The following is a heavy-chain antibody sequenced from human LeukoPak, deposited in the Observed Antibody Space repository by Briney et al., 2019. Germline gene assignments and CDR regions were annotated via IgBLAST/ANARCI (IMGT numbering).Heavy chain of an antibody. CDR1: GFTFSSYE. CDR2: ISSSGSTI. J-gene: IGHJ6*04. V-gene: IGHV3-48*03. CDR3: ARERDYDSYYYGMDV. D-gene: IGHD5-12*01. Sequence: PGGSLRLSCAASGFTFSSYEMNWVRQAPGKGLEWVSYISSSGSTIYYADSVKGRFTISRDNAKNSLYLQMNRLRAEDTAVYYCARERDYDSYYYGMDVWGKGTTVTVSS.